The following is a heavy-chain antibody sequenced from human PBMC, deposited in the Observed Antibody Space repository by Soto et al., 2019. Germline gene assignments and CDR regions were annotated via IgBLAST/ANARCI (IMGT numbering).Heavy chain of an antibody. D-gene: IGHD3-22*01. CDR1: GGSISSYY. J-gene: IGHJ4*02. CDR2: IYYSGST. Sequence: QVQLQESGPGLVKPSETLSLTCTVSGGSISSYYWSWIRQPPGKGLEWIGYIYYSGSTNSNPSLKRRLTLSVGTCTNPFSLKLSSVTAADTAVYYCARRAYYESSGYYGIRWHGYFDYWGRGTLVTVSS. CDR3: ARRAYYESSGYYGIRWHGYFDY. V-gene: IGHV4-59*08.